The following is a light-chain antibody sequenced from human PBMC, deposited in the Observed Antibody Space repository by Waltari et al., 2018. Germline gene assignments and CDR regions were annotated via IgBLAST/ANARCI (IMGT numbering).Light chain of an antibody. Sequence: QSVLTQPPSVSGAPGHSVTISCTGSRSNIGAGYDVHWYQQLPGAAPKLLIYACSNRPSGVPDRFYGSKSGTSASLAINGLQAEDEAVYYCQSYDSSLSAVFGGGTKVTVL. CDR1: RSNIGAGYD. CDR2: ACS. CDR3: QSYDSSLSAV. V-gene: IGLV1-40*01. J-gene: IGLJ3*02.